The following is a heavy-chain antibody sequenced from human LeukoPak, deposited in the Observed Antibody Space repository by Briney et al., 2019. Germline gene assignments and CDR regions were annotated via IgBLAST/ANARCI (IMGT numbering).Heavy chain of an antibody. CDR2: IRYDGNNK. Sequence: GGSLSLTCAASGFTFTTCAMHWVRQAPGKGLEWVAYIRYDGNNKNYADSVKGRFTISRDNSKDMLYLQMNSLRPEDTAVYYCAKGDDYGANTRLPKYHWFDPCGEGGLVTVSS. CDR1: GFTFTTCA. D-gene: IGHD4-23*01. V-gene: IGHV3-30*02. J-gene: IGHJ5*02. CDR3: AKGDDYGANTRLPKYHWFDP.